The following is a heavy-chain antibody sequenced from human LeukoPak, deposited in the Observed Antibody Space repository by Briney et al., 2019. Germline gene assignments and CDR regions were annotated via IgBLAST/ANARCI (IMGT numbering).Heavy chain of an antibody. J-gene: IGHJ3*02. V-gene: IGHV4-34*01. Sequence: SDTLSLTCAVYGGSFSGYYWSWIRQPPGKGLEWIGEINHSGSTNYNPSLKSRVTISVDTSKNQFSLKLSSVTAADTAVYYCARANQQLDAFDIWGQGTMVSVSS. D-gene: IGHD6-13*01. CDR3: ARANQQLDAFDI. CDR1: GGSFSGYY. CDR2: INHSGST.